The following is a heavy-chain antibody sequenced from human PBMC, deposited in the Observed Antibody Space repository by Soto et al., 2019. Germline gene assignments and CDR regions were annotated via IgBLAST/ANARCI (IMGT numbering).Heavy chain of an antibody. J-gene: IGHJ3*02. CDR3: APHVYCSGGTCHYDAFDI. CDR2: ISESGDST. D-gene: IGHD2-15*01. Sequence: EVQLLESGGGLVQPGESLRLSCAVSGFIFGNYMMIWVRQAPGKGLVWVSTISESGDSTYYADSVKGRFTISRDSSKNTLYLQMDRLGAEDTDEDYCAPHVYCSGGTCHYDAFDIRGQGTKVTVSS. V-gene: IGHV3-23*01. CDR1: GFIFGNYM.